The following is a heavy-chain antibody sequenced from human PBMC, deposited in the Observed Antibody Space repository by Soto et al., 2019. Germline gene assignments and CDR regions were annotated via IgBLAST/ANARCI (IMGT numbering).Heavy chain of an antibody. Sequence: GGSLRLSCAASGFTFSSYGMHWVRQAPGKGLEWVAVISYDGSNKYYADSVKGRFTISRDNSKNTLYLQMNSLRAEDTAVYYCAKVLGIAAARVFYYGMDVWGQGTTVTVSS. D-gene: IGHD6-13*01. CDR2: ISYDGSNK. V-gene: IGHV3-30*18. CDR1: GFTFSSYG. J-gene: IGHJ6*02. CDR3: AKVLGIAAARVFYYGMDV.